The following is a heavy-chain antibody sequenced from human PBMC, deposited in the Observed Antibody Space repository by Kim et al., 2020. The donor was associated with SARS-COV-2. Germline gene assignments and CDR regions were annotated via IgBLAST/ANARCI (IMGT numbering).Heavy chain of an antibody. J-gene: IGHJ1*01. CDR3: ARGGMVRGAMREFQH. D-gene: IGHD3-10*01. Sequence: GGSLRLSCAASGFSFSSYWMHWVRQAPGKGLVWVSRINSDGSSTNYADSVKGRFTISRDNAKNTLYLQLNSLRAEDTAVYYCARGGMVRGAMREFQHWGQGTLVTVSS. V-gene: IGHV3-74*01. CDR2: INSDGSST. CDR1: GFSFSSYW.